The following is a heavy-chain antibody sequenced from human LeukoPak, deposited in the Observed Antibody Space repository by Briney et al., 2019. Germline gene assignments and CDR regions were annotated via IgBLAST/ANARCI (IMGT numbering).Heavy chain of an antibody. J-gene: IGHJ3*02. CDR3: ARDTVTAIGYAFDI. CDR2: IYYSGST. V-gene: IGHV4-31*03. D-gene: IGHD2-21*02. Sequence: SQTLSLTCTVSGGSISSGGYCWSWIRQHPGKGLEWIGYIYYSGSTYYNPSLKSRVTISVDTSKNQFSLKLSSVTAADTAVYYCARDTVTAIGYAFDIWGQGTMVTVSS. CDR1: GGSISSGGYC.